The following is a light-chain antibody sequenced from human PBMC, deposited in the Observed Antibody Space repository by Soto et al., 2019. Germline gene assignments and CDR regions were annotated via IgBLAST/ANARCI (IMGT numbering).Light chain of an antibody. Sequence: LVLTQSPGTLSLSPGEGATLSCRASQSISSTYLAWYQQKPGQAPRLLIYATSTRATGIPDRFSGSGSRTDFTLTISRLEPEDFAVYYCQQYGSFTFGPGTKVDFK. J-gene: IGKJ3*01. V-gene: IGKV3-20*01. CDR1: QSISSTY. CDR3: QQYGSFT. CDR2: ATS.